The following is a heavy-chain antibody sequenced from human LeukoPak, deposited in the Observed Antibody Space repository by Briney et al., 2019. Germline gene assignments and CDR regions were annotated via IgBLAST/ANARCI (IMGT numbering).Heavy chain of an antibody. CDR1: GFTFSNYD. J-gene: IGHJ4*02. D-gene: IGHD5-12*01. CDR2: ISGSGGST. Sequence: GGSLRLSCAASGFTFSNYDMRWVRQAPGKGLEWVSDISGSGGSTYYADSVKGRFSISRDNSRNTLYLQMNSLRAEDTAVYYCAKTSTYRVGAFDYWGQETLVTVSS. CDR3: AKTSTYRVGAFDY. V-gene: IGHV3-23*01.